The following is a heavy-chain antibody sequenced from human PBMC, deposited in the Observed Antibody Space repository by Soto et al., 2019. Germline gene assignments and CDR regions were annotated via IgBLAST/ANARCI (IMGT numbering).Heavy chain of an antibody. D-gene: IGHD3-22*01. V-gene: IGHV3-21*04. Sequence: GGSLRLSCAASGFTFSSYSMNWVRQAPGKGLEWVSSISSSSYIYYADSVKGRFTISRDNAKNTLYLQMNSLRAEDTAVYYCATPYYYDSSGSAGKPFDYWGQGTLVTVSS. CDR1: GFTFSSYS. CDR3: ATPYYYDSSGSAGKPFDY. CDR2: ISSSSYI. J-gene: IGHJ4*02.